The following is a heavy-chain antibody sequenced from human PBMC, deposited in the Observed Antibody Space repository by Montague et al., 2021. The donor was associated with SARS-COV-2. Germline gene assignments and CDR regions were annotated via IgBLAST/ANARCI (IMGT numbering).Heavy chain of an antibody. V-gene: IGHV4-59*01. CDR1: GGSISSYY. D-gene: IGHD3-22*01. Sequence: SETPSLTCTVSGGSISSYYWNWIRQPPGKGLEWIGYIYYSGRTNYNPSLKSRVAISVDTSKNQFSLKLSSVTAADTAVYYCARGGGSGYRYYFDYWGQGSLVTVSS. CDR2: IYYSGRT. CDR3: ARGGGSGYRYYFDY. J-gene: IGHJ4*02.